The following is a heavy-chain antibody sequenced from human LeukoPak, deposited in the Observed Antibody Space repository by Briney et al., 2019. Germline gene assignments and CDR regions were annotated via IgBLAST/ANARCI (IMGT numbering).Heavy chain of an antibody. J-gene: IGHJ4*02. V-gene: IGHV3-15*01. CDR2: IKSKTDGGTT. Sequence: PGGSLRLSCAASGFTFSNAWMSWVRQAPGKGLEWVGRIKSKTDGGTTDYAAPVKGRFTISRDDSKNTLYLQMNSLKTEDTAVYYCTTTLWFGEFCSDYWGQGTLVTVSS. CDR3: TTTLWFGEFCSDY. CDR1: GFTFSNAW. D-gene: IGHD3-10*01.